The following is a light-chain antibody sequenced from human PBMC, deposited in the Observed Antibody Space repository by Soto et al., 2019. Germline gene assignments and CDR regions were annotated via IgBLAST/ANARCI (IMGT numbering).Light chain of an antibody. CDR3: SSYTRTSTPCV. V-gene: IGLV2-14*01. J-gene: IGLJ1*01. CDR2: EVS. Sequence: QSALTQPASVSGSPGQSITISCTGTSSDVGGYNYVSWYQLHPGKAPKLIIYEVSHRPSGASNHFSGYKSGNTASLTISGLQAEDEADYYCSSYTRTSTPCVFGTGTKVTVL. CDR1: SSDVGGYNY.